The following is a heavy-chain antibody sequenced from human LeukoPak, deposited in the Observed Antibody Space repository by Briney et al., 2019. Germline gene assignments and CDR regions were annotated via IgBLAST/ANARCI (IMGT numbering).Heavy chain of an antibody. CDR2: IYYSGST. CDR1: GGSLSRYS. Sequence: SETLSLTCTVSGGSLSRYSWSWIRQPAGKGLEWIGYIYYSGSTNYNPSLKSRVTISVDTSKNQFSLKLSSVTAADTAVYYCARHSRYYYMDVWGKGTTVTISS. CDR3: ARHSRYYYMDV. V-gene: IGHV4-59*01. J-gene: IGHJ6*03.